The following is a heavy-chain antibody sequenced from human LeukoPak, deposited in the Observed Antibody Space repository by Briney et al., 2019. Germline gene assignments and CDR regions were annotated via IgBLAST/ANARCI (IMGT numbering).Heavy chain of an antibody. CDR3: AKDIATGNRLYYFDY. J-gene: IGHJ4*02. D-gene: IGHD1-14*01. V-gene: IGHV3-9*01. Sequence: GGSLRLSCAASGFTFDDYAMHWVRQAPGKGLEWVSGISWNSGSIVYADSVKGRSTISRDNAKNSLYLQMNSLRAEDTALYYCAKDIATGNRLYYFDYWGQGTLVTVSS. CDR1: GFTFDDYA. CDR2: ISWNSGSI.